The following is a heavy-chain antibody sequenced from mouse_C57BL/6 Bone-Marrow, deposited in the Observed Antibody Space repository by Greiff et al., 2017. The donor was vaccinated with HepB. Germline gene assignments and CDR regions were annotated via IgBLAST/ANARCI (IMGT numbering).Heavy chain of an antibody. CDR2: ISSGSSTI. CDR1: GFTFSDYG. V-gene: IGHV5-17*01. CDR3: AIAYYSNYRFFMDY. Sequence: EVKLVESGGGLVKPGGSLKLSCAASGFTFSDYGMHWVRQAPEKGLEWVAYISSGSSTIYYADTVKGRFTISRDNAKNTLFLQMTSLRYEDTAMYYCAIAYYSNYRFFMDYWGQGTSVTVSS. J-gene: IGHJ4*01. D-gene: IGHD2-5*01.